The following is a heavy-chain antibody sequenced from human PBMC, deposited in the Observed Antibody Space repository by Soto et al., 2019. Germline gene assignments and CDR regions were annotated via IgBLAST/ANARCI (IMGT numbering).Heavy chain of an antibody. J-gene: IGHJ6*03. CDR2: INAGNGNT. CDR1: GYTFTSYA. CDR3: ARDRYDILTGYYYYYYMDV. Sequence: QVQLVQSGAEVKKPGASVKVSCKASGYTFTSYAMHWVRQAPGQRLEWMGWINAGNGNTKYSQKFQGRVTITRDTSASTAYMELSSLRSEDTAVYYCARDRYDILTGYYYYYYMDVWGKGTTVTVSS. V-gene: IGHV1-3*01. D-gene: IGHD3-9*01.